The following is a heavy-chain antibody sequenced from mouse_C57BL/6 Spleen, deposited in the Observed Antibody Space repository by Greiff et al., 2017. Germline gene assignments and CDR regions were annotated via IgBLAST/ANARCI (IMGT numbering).Heavy chain of an antibody. CDR1: GYTFTSYW. D-gene: IGHD3-3*01. CDR3: ARSGLALYAMDY. V-gene: IGHV1-69*01. J-gene: IGHJ4*01. CDR2: LDPSDSYT. Sequence: QVQLKQPGAELVMPGASVKLSCKASGYTFTSYWMHWVKQRPGQGLEWIGELDPSDSYTNYNQKFKGQSTLTVDKSSSTAYMQLSSLTSEDSAVYYWARSGLALYAMDYWGQGTSVTVSS.